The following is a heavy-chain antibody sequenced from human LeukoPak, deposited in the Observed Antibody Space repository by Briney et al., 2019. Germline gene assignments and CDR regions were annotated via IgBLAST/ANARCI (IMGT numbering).Heavy chain of an antibody. J-gene: IGHJ4*02. D-gene: IGHD6-13*01. V-gene: IGHV3-30*02. CDR2: IRYDGRNK. CDR3: AKTGVAAAGGFDY. CDR1: GFTLSSYG. Sequence: PGRSMRPSCAASGFTLSSYGMHWVRQAPGKGLEWVAFIRYDGRNKYYADSVKGRFTISRDNSKNTLYLQMNSLRAEDTAVYYCAKTGVAAAGGFDYWGQGTLVTVSS.